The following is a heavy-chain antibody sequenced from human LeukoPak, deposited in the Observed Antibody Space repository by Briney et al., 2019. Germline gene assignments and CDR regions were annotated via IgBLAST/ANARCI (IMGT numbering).Heavy chain of an antibody. D-gene: IGHD1-26*01. CDR3: ARVEWELPYYFDY. CDR1: GFTFSSYS. CDR2: ISSSSSTI. V-gene: IGHV3-48*04. Sequence: GGSLRLSCAASGFTFSSYSMNWVRQAPGKGLEWVSYISSSSSTIYYADSVKGRFTISRDNAKNSLYLQMNSLRAEDSAVYYCARVEWELPYYFDYWGQGTLVTVSS. J-gene: IGHJ4*02.